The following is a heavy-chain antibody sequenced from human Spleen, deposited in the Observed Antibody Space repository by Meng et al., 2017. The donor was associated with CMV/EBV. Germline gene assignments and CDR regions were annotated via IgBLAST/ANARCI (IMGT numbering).Heavy chain of an antibody. J-gene: IGHJ3*02. Sequence: ASVKVSCKASGYTFTGHFIHWVRQAPGQGLEWMGWINPYSGDTNYAQNFQGRVTLTRDTSISTAYMDLSRLRSDDTAVYYCARDFGIVGATDAFDIWGQGTMVTVSS. CDR3: ARDFGIVGATDAFDI. V-gene: IGHV1-2*02. CDR2: INPYSGDT. D-gene: IGHD1-26*01. CDR1: GYTFTGHF.